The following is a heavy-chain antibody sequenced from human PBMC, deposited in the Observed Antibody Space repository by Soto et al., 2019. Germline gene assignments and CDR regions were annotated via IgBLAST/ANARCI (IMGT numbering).Heavy chain of an antibody. D-gene: IGHD6-6*01. CDR1: GFTFSSYA. J-gene: IGHJ6*02. CDR2: ISGSGGST. Sequence: AGGSLRLSCAASGFTFSSYAMSWVRQAPGKGLEWVSAISGSGGSTYYADSVKGRFTISRDNSKNTLYLQMNSLRAEDTAVYYCAKDGGSIAAPSGMDVWGQGTTVTVSS. V-gene: IGHV3-23*01. CDR3: AKDGGSIAAPSGMDV.